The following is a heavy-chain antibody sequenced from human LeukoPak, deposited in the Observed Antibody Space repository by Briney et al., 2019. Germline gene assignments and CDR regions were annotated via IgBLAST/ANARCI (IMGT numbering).Heavy chain of an antibody. J-gene: IGHJ4*02. CDR3: ARGGSTTWRIGYYFDY. D-gene: IGHD6-13*01. V-gene: IGHV4-59*01. Sequence: SETLSLTCTVSGGSINSYYWNWIRQSPGQGLEWIGFIYSAGSTNYNPSLKSRVAISVDTSQNQFSLKLSSVTAADTAVYYCARGGSTTWRIGYYFDYWGQGSLVTVSS. CDR2: IYSAGST. CDR1: GGSINSYY.